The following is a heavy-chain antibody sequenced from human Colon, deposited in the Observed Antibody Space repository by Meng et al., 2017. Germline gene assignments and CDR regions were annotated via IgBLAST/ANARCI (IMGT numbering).Heavy chain of an antibody. D-gene: IGHD5-18*01. CDR1: GYTFTSYW. Sequence: GGSLRLSCKGFGYTFTSYWIGWVRQMPGQGLDWMGIIFPGDSETRYSPSFQGQVTISADKSISTAYLQWSSLRTSDSAMYYCARRGYSYGAGAINYWGQGTLVTVSS. CDR2: IFPGDSET. CDR3: ARRGYSYGAGAINY. J-gene: IGHJ4*02. V-gene: IGHV5-51*01.